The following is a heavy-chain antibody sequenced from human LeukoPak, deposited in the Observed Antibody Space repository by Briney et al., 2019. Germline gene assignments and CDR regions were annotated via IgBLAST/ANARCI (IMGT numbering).Heavy chain of an antibody. D-gene: IGHD3-22*01. J-gene: IGHJ3*02. CDR1: GFIFSSYG. CDR3: AKDISVTYYYDSTAFDI. Sequence: GGSLRLSCAASGFIFSSYGMHWVRQAPGKGLEWVAFIRYDGSNKYYADSVKGRFTISRDNSKNTLYLQMNSLRAEDTAVYYCAKDISVTYYYDSTAFDIWGQGTMVTVSS. V-gene: IGHV3-30*02. CDR2: IRYDGSNK.